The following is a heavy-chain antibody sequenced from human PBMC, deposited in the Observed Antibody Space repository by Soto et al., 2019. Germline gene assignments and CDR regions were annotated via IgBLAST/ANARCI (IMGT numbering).Heavy chain of an antibody. CDR2: IIPMFDTA. D-gene: IGHD5-12*01. J-gene: IGHJ4*02. V-gene: IGHV1-69*12. CDR3: ASGIRLWLRRINNGYSG. CDR1: GGTFSTYA. Sequence: QVQLVQSGADVKKPVSSVKVSCKAPGGTFSTYAISWVRQAPGQGLEWMGGIIPMFDTANYAQRFQDRVTITADESTNTVYMELSSLRSEDTAVYFCASGIRLWLRRINNGYSGWGQGTLVTVSS.